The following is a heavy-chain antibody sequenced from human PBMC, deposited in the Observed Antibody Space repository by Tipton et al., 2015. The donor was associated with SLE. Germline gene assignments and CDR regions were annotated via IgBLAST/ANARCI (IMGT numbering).Heavy chain of an antibody. Sequence: SLRLSCAVSGFTFSSYWMHWVRQAPGKGLVWVSRINSDGSSTTYADSVKGRFTISRDNAKNTLYLQMSSLRVEDMAVYYCARDRWPWAFDIWDQGAMVSVSS. CDR2: INSDGSST. J-gene: IGHJ3*02. V-gene: IGHV3-74*01. CDR1: GFTFSSYW. D-gene: IGHD2-15*01. CDR3: ARDRWPWAFDI.